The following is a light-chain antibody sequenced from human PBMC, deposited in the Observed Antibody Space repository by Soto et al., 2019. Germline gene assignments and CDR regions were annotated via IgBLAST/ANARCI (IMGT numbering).Light chain of an antibody. Sequence: EIVLAKSPGTLSLSPGERATLSCRASQSVTNSFLAWYQQKPGQAPRLLIYGASRRATGIPDRFTGSGSGTDFTLTISRLEPEDFAVYYCQQYVSSPCAFGQGTKVEI. CDR1: QSVTNSF. CDR3: QQYVSSPCA. J-gene: IGKJ1*01. V-gene: IGKV3-20*01. CDR2: GAS.